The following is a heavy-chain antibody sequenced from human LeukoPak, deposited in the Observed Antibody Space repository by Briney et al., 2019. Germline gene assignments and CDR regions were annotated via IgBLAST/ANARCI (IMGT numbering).Heavy chain of an antibody. CDR1: GYSISSGHY. CDR2: MYHSGST. Sequence: SETLSLTCTVSGYSISSGHYWGWIRQPPGKGLEWIGSMYHSGSTYYNPPLKGRVTISEDTSKNQFSLTLRSVTAADTAVYYCARGPRFGELLWHWFDPWGQGTLVTVSS. D-gene: IGHD3-10*01. J-gene: IGHJ5*02. V-gene: IGHV4-38-2*02. CDR3: ARGPRFGELLWHWFDP.